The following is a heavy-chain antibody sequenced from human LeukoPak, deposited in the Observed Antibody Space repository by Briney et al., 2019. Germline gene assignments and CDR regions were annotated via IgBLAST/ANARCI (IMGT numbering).Heavy chain of an antibody. CDR3: ARDRFLEWDN. V-gene: IGHV4-34*01. J-gene: IGHJ4*02. Sequence: PSETLSLTCAVYGGSFSGYYWSWIRQPPGKGLEWIGEINHSGSTNYNPSLKSRVTMSVDTSKNQFSLKLSSVTAADTAVYYCARDRFLEWDNWGQGTLVTVSS. D-gene: IGHD3-3*01. CDR2: INHSGST. CDR1: GGSFSGYY.